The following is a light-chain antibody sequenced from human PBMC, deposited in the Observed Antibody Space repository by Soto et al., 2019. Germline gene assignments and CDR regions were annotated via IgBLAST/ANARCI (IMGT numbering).Light chain of an antibody. Sequence: QSALAQPASVSGSPGQSITISCTGTSSDVGSYDLVSWYQQHPAKAPKLMTYEGNKRPSGVSNRFSGSKSGNTASLTISGLQAEDEADYYCCSYAGTSTFGVFGGGTKLTVL. J-gene: IGLJ3*02. CDR1: SSDVGSYDL. V-gene: IGLV2-23*03. CDR2: EGN. CDR3: CSYAGTSTFGV.